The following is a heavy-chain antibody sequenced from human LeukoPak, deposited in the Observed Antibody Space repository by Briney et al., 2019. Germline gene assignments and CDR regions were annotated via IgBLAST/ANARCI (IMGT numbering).Heavy chain of an antibody. Sequence: QPGGSLRLSCAVSGFRVSDYYMSWVRQAPGKGLEWVGLIRDSGEAFYADFARGRFVISRDESENTLYLQMNSLRVEDTAVYFCARDRAANQDWVEFDPWGQGTPVIVSS. J-gene: IGHJ5*02. D-gene: IGHD3/OR15-3a*01. CDR2: IRDSGEA. CDR1: GFRVSDYY. CDR3: ARDRAANQDWVEFDP. V-gene: IGHV3-66*03.